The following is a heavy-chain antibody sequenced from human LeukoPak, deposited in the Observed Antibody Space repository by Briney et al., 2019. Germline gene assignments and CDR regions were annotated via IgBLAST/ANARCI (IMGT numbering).Heavy chain of an antibody. D-gene: IGHD3-16*01. CDR3: ARVPRTSPSYYFDY. V-gene: IGHV1-8*01. CDR1: GYTFTSYD. J-gene: IGHJ4*02. Sequence: ASVKVSCKASGYTFTSYDINWVRQATGQGLEWMGWMNPNSGNTGYAQKFQGRVTMTRNTSISTAYMELSSLRSEDTAVYYCARVPRTSPSYYFDYWGQRTLVTVSS. CDR2: MNPNSGNT.